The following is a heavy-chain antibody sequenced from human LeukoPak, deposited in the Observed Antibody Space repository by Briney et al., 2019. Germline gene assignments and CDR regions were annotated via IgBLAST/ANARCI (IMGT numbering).Heavy chain of an antibody. CDR3: ALRWSD. CDR2: INGDGSQT. CDR1: GFTFSSFW. Sequence: PGRSLRLSCAASGFTFSSFWIYWVRHAPGKGLVWVSRINGDGSQTLYADSVKGRFTISRDNSKNTLYLQMNSLRAEDTAVYYCALRWSDWGQGTLVTVSS. J-gene: IGHJ4*02. D-gene: IGHD4-23*01. V-gene: IGHV3-74*01.